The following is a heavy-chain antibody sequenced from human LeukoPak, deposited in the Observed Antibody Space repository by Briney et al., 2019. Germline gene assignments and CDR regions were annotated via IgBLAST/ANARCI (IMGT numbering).Heavy chain of an antibody. D-gene: IGHD3-22*01. CDR3: AIYYYDSSGRSDY. CDR1: GGSISSSY. J-gene: IGHJ4*02. Sequence: PSETLSLTCTVSGGSISSSYWSWIRQPAGEGLEWIGRIYSGGSTNYNPSLKSRVTMSVDTSKNQFSLKLSSVTAADTAMYYCAIYYYDSSGRSDYWGQGTLVTVSS. CDR2: IYSGGST. V-gene: IGHV4-4*07.